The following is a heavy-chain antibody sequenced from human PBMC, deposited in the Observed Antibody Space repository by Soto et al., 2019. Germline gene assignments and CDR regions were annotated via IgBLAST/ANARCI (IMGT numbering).Heavy chain of an antibody. J-gene: IGHJ6*02. CDR3: AKGLRISAAGPFYYYGMDV. CDR2: ISDSAGST. D-gene: IGHD6-13*01. CDR1: GFTFSRSV. V-gene: IGHV3-23*01. Sequence: LRLSCAASGFTFSRSVINWVRQAPGRGLEWVSVISDSAGSTYYADSVKGRFTISRDNSKNTLYLQMNSLRAEDTAVYYCAKGLRISAAGPFYYYGMDVWGQGTTVTVSS.